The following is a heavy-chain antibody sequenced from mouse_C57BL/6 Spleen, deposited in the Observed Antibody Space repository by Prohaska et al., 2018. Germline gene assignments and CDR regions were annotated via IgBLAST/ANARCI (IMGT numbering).Heavy chain of an antibody. CDR1: GYTFTDYY. Sequence: LKISCKASGYTFTDYYINWVKQSHGKSLEWIGDINPNNGGTSYNQKFKGKATLTVDKSSSTAYMELRSLTSEDSAVYYCAPSYYYGSFLDYWGQGTTLTVSS. J-gene: IGHJ2*01. V-gene: IGHV1-26*01. D-gene: IGHD1-1*01. CDR3: APSYYYGSFLDY. CDR2: INPNNGGT.